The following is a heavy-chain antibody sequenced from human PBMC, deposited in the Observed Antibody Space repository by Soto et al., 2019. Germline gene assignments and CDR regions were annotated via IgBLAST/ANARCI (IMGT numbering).Heavy chain of an antibody. Sequence: QVQLVQSGAEVKKPGSSVKVSCKASGGTFGSYAFSRVRQAPGQGLEWMGGISPVSGAAHYAQKFQGRVTNTADESPSTAYSSLSSRIAPDTAVSYCATALGWRRTTCTLAYWGQGTRVIVS. CDR1: GGTFGSYA. V-gene: IGHV1-69*01. CDR3: ATALGWRRTTCTLAY. D-gene: IGHD2-21*01. CDR2: ISPVSGAA. J-gene: IGHJ4*02.